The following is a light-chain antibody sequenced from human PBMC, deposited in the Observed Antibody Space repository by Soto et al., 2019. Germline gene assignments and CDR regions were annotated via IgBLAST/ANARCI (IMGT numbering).Light chain of an antibody. J-gene: IGKJ1*01. V-gene: IGKV3-20*01. CDR3: QQYGSSPPT. CDR2: GAS. Sequence: EIVLTQSPGTLSLSPGERATLSCRASQSVSSSYLAWYQQKPGQAPRLLIYGASSRATGIPDRFSGSGSGTDFTLTMIRLEPEDFAVYYCQQYGSSPPTFGQGTKVQIK. CDR1: QSVSSSY.